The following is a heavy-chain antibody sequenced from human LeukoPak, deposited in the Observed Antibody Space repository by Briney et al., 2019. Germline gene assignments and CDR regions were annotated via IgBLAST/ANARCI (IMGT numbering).Heavy chain of an antibody. CDR1: GFTFSSYA. Sequence: PGGSLRLSCAASGFTFSSYAMSWVRQAPGKGLEWVGRIKSKTDGGSTDYTPPVRGRFTISRDDSKYTLYLQMNSLNTEDTALYYCTTGILGSGNSYWGQGTLVTVSS. J-gene: IGHJ4*02. CDR2: IKSKTDGGST. V-gene: IGHV3-15*01. D-gene: IGHD3-22*01. CDR3: TTGILGSGNSY.